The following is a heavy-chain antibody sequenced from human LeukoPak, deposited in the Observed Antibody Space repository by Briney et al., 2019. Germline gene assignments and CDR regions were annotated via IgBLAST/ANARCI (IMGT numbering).Heavy chain of an antibody. D-gene: IGHD3-10*01. CDR3: AKDREEPRDYYMDV. CDR2: ISGGGGST. CDR1: GFTFSSYA. V-gene: IGHV3-23*01. Sequence: GGSLRLSCAASGFTFSSYAMSWVRQAPGKGLEWVSGISGGGGSTHYADSVKGRFTVSRDNSKNTLYLQMNSLRAEDTAVYYCAKDREEPRDYYMDVWGKGTTVTVSS. J-gene: IGHJ6*03.